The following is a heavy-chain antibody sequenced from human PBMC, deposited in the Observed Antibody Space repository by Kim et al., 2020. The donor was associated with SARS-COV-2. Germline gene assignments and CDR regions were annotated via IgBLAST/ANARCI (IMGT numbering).Heavy chain of an antibody. J-gene: IGHJ4*02. CDR2: IIPIFGTA. V-gene: IGHV1-69*13. CDR3: AFYGSGSYYNRGFDY. CDR1: GGTFSSYA. Sequence: SVKVSCKASGGTFSSYAISWVRQAPGQGLEWMGGIIPIFGTANYAQKFQGRVTITADESTSTAYMGLSSLRSEDTAVYYCAFYGSGSYYNRGFDYWGQGTLVTVSS. D-gene: IGHD3-10*01.